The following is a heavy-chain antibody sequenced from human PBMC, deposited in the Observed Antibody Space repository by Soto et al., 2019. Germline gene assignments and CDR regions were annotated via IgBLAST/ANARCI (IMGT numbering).Heavy chain of an antibody. CDR2: ISSSSSYI. CDR1: GFTFSSYS. D-gene: IGHD3-22*01. V-gene: IGHV3-21*01. J-gene: IGHJ4*02. CDR3: AREVHYYDSSGYYYVGFNY. Sequence: EVQLVESGGGLVKPGGSLRLSCAASGFTFSSYSMNWVRQAPGKGLEWVSSISSSSSYIYYADSVKGRFTISRDNAKNSLYLQMNSLRAEDTAVYYCAREVHYYDSSGYYYVGFNYWGQGTLLTVSS.